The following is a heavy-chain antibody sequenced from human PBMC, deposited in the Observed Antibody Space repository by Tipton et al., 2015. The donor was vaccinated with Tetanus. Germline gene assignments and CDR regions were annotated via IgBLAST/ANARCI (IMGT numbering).Heavy chain of an antibody. J-gene: IGHJ3*02. D-gene: IGHD2-8*02. Sequence: TLSLTCTVSGGSTHSHYWSWIRQSAAKGLEWIGRIYSGETTNYNPSLKSRVFMSMDTSKNQFSLELSSVTVADTAVYFCARVLRYSTRGGWDDAFDIWGQGTMVTVSS. CDR1: GGSTHSHY. V-gene: IGHV4-4*07. CDR2: IYSGETT. CDR3: ARVLRYSTRGGWDDAFDI.